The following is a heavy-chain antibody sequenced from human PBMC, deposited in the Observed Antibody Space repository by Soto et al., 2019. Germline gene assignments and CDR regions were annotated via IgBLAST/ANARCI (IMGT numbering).Heavy chain of an antibody. CDR3: AKAVTIFASPNYFEY. Sequence: PGGSLRLSCAASGFTFSSYAMSWVRQAPGKGLEWVSAISGSGGSTYYADSVKGRFTISRDNSKNTLYLQMNSLRAEDTAVYYSAKAVTIFASPNYFEYWGQGTLVTVSS. CDR2: ISGSGGST. CDR1: GFTFSSYA. D-gene: IGHD3-3*01. J-gene: IGHJ4*02. V-gene: IGHV3-23*01.